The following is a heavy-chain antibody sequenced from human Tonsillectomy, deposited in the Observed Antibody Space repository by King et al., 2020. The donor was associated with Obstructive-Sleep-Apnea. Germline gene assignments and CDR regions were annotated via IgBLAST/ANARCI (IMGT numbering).Heavy chain of an antibody. CDR2: INAGNGNP. D-gene: IGHD3-22*01. V-gene: IGHV1-3*01. CDR1: GYMFTSYA. CDR3: ARDYYDSSGYHYYFDY. Sequence: QLVQSGAEVKKPGASVKVSCKASGYMFTSYAMHWVRQAPGQRLEWMGWINAGNGNPNFSHNFQGRVTITRDTAASTVYMELSSLRSEDTAQYYCARDYYDSSGYHYYFDYWGQGSLVSVSS. J-gene: IGHJ4*02.